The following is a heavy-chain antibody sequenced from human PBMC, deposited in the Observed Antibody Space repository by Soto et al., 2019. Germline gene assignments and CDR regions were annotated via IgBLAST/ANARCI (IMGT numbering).Heavy chain of an antibody. J-gene: IGHJ6*03. V-gene: IGHV3-33*01. CDR1: GFTFSSYS. CDR3: ARSRTFPSPPYHYYYMDV. Sequence: GSLRLSCAASGFTFSSYSMHWVRQAPGKGLEWVAVIWYDGSNKYYADSVKGRFTISRDNSKNTLYLQMNSLRAEDTAVYYCARSRTFPSPPYHYYYMDVSGKGTTVPVS. CDR2: IWYDGSNK.